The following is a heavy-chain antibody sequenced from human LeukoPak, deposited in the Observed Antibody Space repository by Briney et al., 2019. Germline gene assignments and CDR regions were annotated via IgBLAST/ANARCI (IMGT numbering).Heavy chain of an antibody. D-gene: IGHD1-1*01. CDR3: ATNNGRNY. CDR2: MNQDGSKK. V-gene: IGHV3-7*02. Sequence: GGSLRLSCAASGFTFNNYWMSWVRQAPGKGLEWVANMNQDGSKKYYMDSVKGRFTISRDNAKNSLYLQLNSLRAEDTAVYYCATNNGRNYWGQGTLVTVSS. CDR1: GFTFNNYW. J-gene: IGHJ4*02.